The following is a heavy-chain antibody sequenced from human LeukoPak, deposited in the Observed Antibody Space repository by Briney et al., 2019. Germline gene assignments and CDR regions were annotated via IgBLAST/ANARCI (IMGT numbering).Heavy chain of an antibody. CDR3: AKAYCSSTSCSLDY. Sequence: GRSLRLSCAASGFTFDDYAMHWVRQAPGKGLEWVSGISWNSGSIGYADSVKGRFTISRDNAKNSLYLQMNSLRAEDTALYYCAKAYCSSTSCSLDYWGQGTLVTVSS. V-gene: IGHV3-9*01. CDR2: ISWNSGSI. J-gene: IGHJ4*02. CDR1: GFTFDDYA. D-gene: IGHD2-2*01.